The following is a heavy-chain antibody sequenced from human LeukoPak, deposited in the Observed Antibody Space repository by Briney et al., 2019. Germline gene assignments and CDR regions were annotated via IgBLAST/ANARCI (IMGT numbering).Heavy chain of an antibody. D-gene: IGHD5-12*01. CDR3: AKVRGYSGYDLGRFGIAVAGVNWFDP. V-gene: IGHV3-23*01. CDR2: ISGSGGST. Sequence: GGSLRLSCAASGFTFSSYAMSWVRQAPGKGLEWVSAISGSGGSTYYADSVKGRFTISRDNSKNTLYLQMNSLRAEDAAVYYCAKVRGYSGYDLGRFGIAVAGVNWFDPWGQGTLVTVSS. CDR1: GFTFSSYA. J-gene: IGHJ5*02.